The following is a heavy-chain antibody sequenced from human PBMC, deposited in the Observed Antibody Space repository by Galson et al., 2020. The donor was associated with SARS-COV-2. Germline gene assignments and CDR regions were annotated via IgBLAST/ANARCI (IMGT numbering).Heavy chain of an antibody. CDR2: IGSNGAGA. CDR3: ARVGGSGAFDV. D-gene: IGHD6-19*01. J-gene: IGHJ3*01. CDR1: GFTFSSYI. V-gene: IGHV3-64*01. Sequence: GGSLRLSCEASGFTFSSYIMYWVRQAPGKGLEYVSSIGSNGAGAAYANSVKGRFSISRDNSRNTLFLQMGSLTVDDMSVYYCARVGGSGAFDVWGQGTMVTVSS.